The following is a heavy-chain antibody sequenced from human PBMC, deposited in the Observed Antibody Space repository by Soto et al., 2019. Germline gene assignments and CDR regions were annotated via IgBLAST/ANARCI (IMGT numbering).Heavy chain of an antibody. CDR2: ISYDGSNK. J-gene: IGHJ3*02. Sequence: QVQLVESGGGVVQPGRSLRLSCAASGFTFSSYAMHWVRQAPGKGLEWVAVISYDGSNKYYADSVKGRFTISRDNSKNTLDLQMNSLRAEDTAVYYCARDRSVTIFGVPFPHDAFDIWGQGTMVTVSS. V-gene: IGHV3-30-3*01. CDR1: GFTFSSYA. CDR3: ARDRSVTIFGVPFPHDAFDI. D-gene: IGHD3-3*01.